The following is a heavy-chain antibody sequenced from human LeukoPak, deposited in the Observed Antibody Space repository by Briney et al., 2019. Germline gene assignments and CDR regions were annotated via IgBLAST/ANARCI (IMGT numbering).Heavy chain of an antibody. CDR2: IYTSGST. Sequence: SETLSLTCTVSGGSISSYYWSWIRQPAGKGVEWIGRIYTSGSTNYNPSLKSRVTMSVDTSKNQFSLKLSSVTAADTAVYYCARLTGYRIESAFDIWGQGTMVTVSS. J-gene: IGHJ3*02. CDR1: GGSISSYY. D-gene: IGHD3-9*01. CDR3: ARLTGYRIESAFDI. V-gene: IGHV4-4*07.